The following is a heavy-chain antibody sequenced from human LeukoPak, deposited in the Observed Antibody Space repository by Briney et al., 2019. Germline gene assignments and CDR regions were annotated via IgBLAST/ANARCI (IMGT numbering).Heavy chain of an antibody. CDR2: ISSSSSTI. J-gene: IGHJ4*02. V-gene: IGHV3-48*01. Sequence: GGSLRLSCAASGFTFSSYSMNWVRQAPGKGLEWVSYISSSSSTIYYADSVKGRFTISRDNAKNSLYLQMNSLRAEDTAVYYCARDRHTGWYFDSNFDYWGQGTLVTVSS. CDR3: ARDRHTGWYFDSNFDY. CDR1: GFTFSSYS. D-gene: IGHD3-9*01.